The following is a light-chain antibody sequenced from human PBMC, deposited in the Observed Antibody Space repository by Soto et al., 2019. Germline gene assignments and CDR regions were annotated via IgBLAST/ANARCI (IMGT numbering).Light chain of an antibody. Sequence: QSVLTQPASVSGSPGQSITISCTGTVSDVGGYDSVSWYQQHPGRAPKLIIYGVNNRPSGVSNRFSASKSADTASLTISGLQAEDEANYYCCSYTKSTKYVFGIGTKVTV. CDR3: CSYTKSTKYV. V-gene: IGLV2-14*03. CDR2: GVN. CDR1: VSDVGGYDS. J-gene: IGLJ1*01.